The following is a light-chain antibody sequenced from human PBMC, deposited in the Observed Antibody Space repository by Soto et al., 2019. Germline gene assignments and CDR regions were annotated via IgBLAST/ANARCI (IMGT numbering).Light chain of an antibody. J-gene: IGKJ4*01. V-gene: IGKV1-27*01. CDR3: KKYNSAPLT. CDR1: QGIAPY. Sequence: DVQMTQSPSSLSAFVGDRVTITCRASQGIAPYLAWFQQKPGKVPKLLIYATSTLQSWVPSRFSGSGSGTDFTLTITSLQPEDVATYYCKKYNSAPLTFGGGTKVEIK. CDR2: ATS.